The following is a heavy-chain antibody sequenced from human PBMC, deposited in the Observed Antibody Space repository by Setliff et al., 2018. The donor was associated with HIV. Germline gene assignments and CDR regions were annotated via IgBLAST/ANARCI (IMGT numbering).Heavy chain of an antibody. J-gene: IGHJ4*02. CDR2: IYYTGNT. Sequence: KTSETLSLTCTVYGDSINTRSYYWGWIRPPPGKGLEWIGSIYYTGNTYYNPSLRGRFTISIHSSNNQFSLKMSSVTAADTAVYYCARHECTIGVVYFDYWGQGTLVTVSS. V-gene: IGHV4-39*01. D-gene: IGHD2-15*01. CDR3: ARHECTIGVVYFDY. CDR1: GDSINTRSYY.